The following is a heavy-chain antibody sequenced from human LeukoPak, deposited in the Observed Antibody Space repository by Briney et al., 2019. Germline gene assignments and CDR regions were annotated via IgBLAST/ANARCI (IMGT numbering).Heavy chain of an antibody. Sequence: GGSLRLSCAASGFTFSSYSMNWVRQAPGKGLEWVSSISGSSRFIYYADSVKGRFTISRDNAKNSLYLQMNSLRVEDTAVYYCARDLHGDYGHDYWGQGTLVTVSS. J-gene: IGHJ4*02. CDR2: ISGSSRFI. V-gene: IGHV3-21*01. D-gene: IGHD4-17*01. CDR1: GFTFSSYS. CDR3: ARDLHGDYGHDY.